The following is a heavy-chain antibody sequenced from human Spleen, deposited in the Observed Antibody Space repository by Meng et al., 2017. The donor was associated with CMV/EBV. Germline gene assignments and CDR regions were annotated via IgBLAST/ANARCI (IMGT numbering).Heavy chain of an antibody. V-gene: IGHV3-30*04. Sequence: GGSLRLSCAASGLTFSSYTMHWVRQAPGKGLEWVALMTYDGSNKYYADSVKGRFTISRDNSKTTLYLQMNSLRAEDTAVYYCAKSIPNYFDYWGQGTLVTVSS. D-gene: IGHD2-21*01. CDR3: AKSIPNYFDY. CDR1: GLTFSSYT. J-gene: IGHJ4*02. CDR2: MTYDGSNK.